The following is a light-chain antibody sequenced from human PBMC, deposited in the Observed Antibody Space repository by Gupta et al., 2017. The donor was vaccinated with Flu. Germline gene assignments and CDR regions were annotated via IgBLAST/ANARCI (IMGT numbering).Light chain of an antibody. CDR2: DNN. J-gene: IGLJ3*02. V-gene: IGLV1-51*01. CDR3: GTWDSSLSAEV. Sequence: QSVLTPPPSVSAAPGQKVTISCPGSSSNFGNNYVSWYQQLPGTAPKLLIYDNNKRPSGIPDRFSGSKSGTSATLGITGLQTGDEADYYCGTWDSSLSAEVFGGGTKLTVL. CDR1: SSNFGNNY.